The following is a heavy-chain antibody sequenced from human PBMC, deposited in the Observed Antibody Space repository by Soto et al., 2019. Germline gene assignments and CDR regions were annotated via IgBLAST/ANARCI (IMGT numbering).Heavy chain of an antibody. CDR2: IWYDGSNK. Sequence: QAGGSLRLSCAASGFTFSSYGMHWVRQAPGKGLEWVAVIWYDGSNKYYADSVKGRFTISRDNSKNTLYLQMNSLRAEDTAVYYCAREAGNCSGGSCYSGAFDIWGQGTMATV. D-gene: IGHD2-15*01. CDR3: AREAGNCSGGSCYSGAFDI. CDR1: GFTFSSYG. J-gene: IGHJ3*02. V-gene: IGHV3-33*01.